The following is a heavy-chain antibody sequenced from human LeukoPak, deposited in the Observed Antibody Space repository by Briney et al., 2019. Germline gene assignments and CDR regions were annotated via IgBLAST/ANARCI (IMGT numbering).Heavy chain of an antibody. Sequence: PGRSLRLSCAVSGFTFSSYGMHWVRQAPGKGLEWVAVISYDGTDKYYADSVRGRFTISRDNSKNTLYLQMNSLRAEDTAVYYCARDKVVGPSNFDYWGQGTLVTVSS. CDR1: GFTFSSYG. J-gene: IGHJ4*02. CDR2: ISYDGTDK. V-gene: IGHV3-30*03. D-gene: IGHD1-26*01. CDR3: ARDKVVGPSNFDY.